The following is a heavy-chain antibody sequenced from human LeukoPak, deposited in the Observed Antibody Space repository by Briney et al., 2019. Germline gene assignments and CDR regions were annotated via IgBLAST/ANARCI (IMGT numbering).Heavy chain of an antibody. D-gene: IGHD3-9*01. V-gene: IGHV4-4*07. CDR3: ARDFDGSFDLNPLAFDI. CDR1: GGSISSYY. J-gene: IGHJ3*02. CDR2: IYTSGST. Sequence: SETLFLTCTVSGGSISSYYWSWIRQPAGKGLEWIGRIYTSGSTNYNPSLKSRVTMSVDTSKNQFSLKLSSVTAADTAVYYCARDFDGSFDLNPLAFDIWGQGTMVTVSS.